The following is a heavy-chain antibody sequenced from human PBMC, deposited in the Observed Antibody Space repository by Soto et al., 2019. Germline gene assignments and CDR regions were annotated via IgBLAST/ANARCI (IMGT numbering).Heavy chain of an antibody. CDR3: ARQIYDSDTGPNFQYYFDS. Sequence: PGESLKISCKGSGYSFAGYWITWVRQKPGKGLEWMGRIDPSDSQTYYSPSFRGHVTISVPKSITTVFLQWGSLRASDTAMYYCARQIYDSDTGPNFQYYFDSWGQGTPVTVSS. CDR1: GYSFAGYW. CDR2: IDPSDSQT. D-gene: IGHD3-22*01. V-gene: IGHV5-10-1*01. J-gene: IGHJ4*02.